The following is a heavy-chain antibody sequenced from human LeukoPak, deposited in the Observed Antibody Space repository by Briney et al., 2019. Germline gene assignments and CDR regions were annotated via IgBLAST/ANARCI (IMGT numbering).Heavy chain of an antibody. CDR1: GGSISSGSYY. D-gene: IGHD4-17*01. V-gene: IGHV4-61*02. CDR3: ARGTYDYGEPRLDFDY. CDR2: IYTSGST. J-gene: IGHJ4*02. Sequence: PSETLSLTCTVSGGSISSGSYYWSWIRQPAGKGLEWIGRIYTSGSTNYNPSLKSRVTISVDTSKNQFSLKLSSVTAADTAVYYCARGTYDYGEPRLDFDYWGQGTLVTVSS.